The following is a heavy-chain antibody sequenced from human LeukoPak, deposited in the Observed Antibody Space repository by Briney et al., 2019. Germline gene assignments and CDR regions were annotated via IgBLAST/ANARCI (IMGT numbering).Heavy chain of an antibody. J-gene: IGHJ4*02. D-gene: IGHD6-6*01. Sequence: GGSLRLSCAASGFTFDDYGMSWVRQAPGKGLEWVSSISSNSRDIYYADAVKGRFTSSRDNANNLLYLQMNSLRVEDTAVYYCARDRGSARLPDYWGQGTLVTVSS. CDR3: ARDRGSARLPDY. CDR2: ISSNSRDI. V-gene: IGHV3-21*01. CDR1: GFTFDDYG.